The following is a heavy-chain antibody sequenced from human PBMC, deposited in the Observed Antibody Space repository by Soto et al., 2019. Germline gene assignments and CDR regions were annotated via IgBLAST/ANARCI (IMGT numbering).Heavy chain of an antibody. CDR1: GFTFSKYN. CDR3: ARDMLRFGELLWVDS. D-gene: IGHD3-10*01. CDR2: ISGSSSYI. V-gene: IGHV3-21*01. J-gene: IGHJ4*02. Sequence: VQLVESGGGLVKPGGSLRLSCAASGFTFSKYNINWVRQAPGKGLEWVSSISGSSSYIYYADSVKGRFTISRDNAKNSRYLKMNSLRAEDTAVYHCARDMLRFGELLWVDSWGQGTLVTVSS.